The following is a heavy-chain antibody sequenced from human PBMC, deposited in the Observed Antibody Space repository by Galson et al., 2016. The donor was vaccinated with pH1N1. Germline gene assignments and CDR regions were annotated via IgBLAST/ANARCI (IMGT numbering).Heavy chain of an antibody. CDR1: GFSLSTSGMC. CDR2: IDWNDDK. CDR3: ARLDYGDYSGYFEY. D-gene: IGHD4-17*01. J-gene: IGHJ4*02. Sequence: PALVKPTQTLTLTCTFSGFSLSTSGMCVSWIRQPPGKALEWLALIDWNDDKYYSTSLKTRLTISKDTSKNQVVLTMTNMDPVDTATYYCARLDYGDYSGYFEYWGQGTRVTVSS. V-gene: IGHV2-70*01.